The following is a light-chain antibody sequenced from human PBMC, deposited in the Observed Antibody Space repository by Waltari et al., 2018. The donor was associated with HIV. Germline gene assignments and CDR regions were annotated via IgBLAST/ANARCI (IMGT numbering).Light chain of an antibody. J-gene: IGLJ2*01. Sequence: SYVLTQPPSVSVAPGQTARITCGGNNIGTKSVHWYQQKPGQDPVWGVDNDSDRPSERGSGAITGNTSTLTIITVEAGEEADYYCQVWYSTSDLRVVFGGGTELTVL. V-gene: IGLV3-21*02. CDR3: QVWYSTSDLRVV. CDR2: NDS. CDR1: NIGTKS.